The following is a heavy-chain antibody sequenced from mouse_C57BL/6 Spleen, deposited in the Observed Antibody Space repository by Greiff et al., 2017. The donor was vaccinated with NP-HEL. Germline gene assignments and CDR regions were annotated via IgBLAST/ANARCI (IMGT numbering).Heavy chain of an antibody. CDR2: IYPGDGDT. J-gene: IGHJ3*01. V-gene: IGHV1-82*01. D-gene: IGHD2-4*01. Sequence: QVQLKESGPELVKPGASVKISCKASGYAFSSSWMNWVKQRPGKGLEWIGRIYPGDGDTNYNGKFKGKATLTADKSSSTAYMQLSSLTSEDSAVYFCARGYDYDGAFAYWGQGTLVTVSA. CDR3: ARGYDYDGAFAY. CDR1: GYAFSSSW.